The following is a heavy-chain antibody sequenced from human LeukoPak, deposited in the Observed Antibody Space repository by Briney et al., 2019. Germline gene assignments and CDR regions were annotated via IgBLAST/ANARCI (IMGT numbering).Heavy chain of an antibody. Sequence: PGGSLRLSCAASGFTVSSNYMSWVREAPGKGLEWVSVMYSGGSTNYADSVKGRLTISRGNSKNTLYLQMNSLRAEDTAVYYCAREYCSGGSCYADDWGQGTLVTVSS. CDR2: MYSGGST. D-gene: IGHD2-15*01. V-gene: IGHV3-66*01. CDR3: AREYCSGGSCYADD. J-gene: IGHJ4*02. CDR1: GFTVSSNY.